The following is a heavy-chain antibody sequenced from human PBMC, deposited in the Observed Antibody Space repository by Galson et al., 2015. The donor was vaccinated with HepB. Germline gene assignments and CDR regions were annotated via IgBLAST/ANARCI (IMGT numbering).Heavy chain of an antibody. CDR2: INPSGGST. CDR3: ARDGGYSTPYYYYYYMDV. CDR1: GYTFTSYY. Sequence: SVKVSCKASGYTFTSYYMHWVRQAPGQGLEWMGIINPSGGSTSYAQKFQGRVTMTRDASTSTVYMELSSLRSEDTAVYYCARDGGYSTPYYYYYYMDVWGKGTTVTVSS. D-gene: IGHD6-13*01. J-gene: IGHJ6*03. V-gene: IGHV1-46*03.